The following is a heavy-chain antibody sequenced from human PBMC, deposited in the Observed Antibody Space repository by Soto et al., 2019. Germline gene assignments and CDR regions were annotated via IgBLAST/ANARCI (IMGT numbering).Heavy chain of an antibody. D-gene: IGHD6-6*01. CDR3: ARGLRSVLDY. V-gene: IGHV3-9*01. CDR1: GFTFDNYA. J-gene: IGHJ4*02. CDR2: ISWNSNTI. Sequence: PGGSLRLSCAASGFTFDNYAMHWVRQAPGKGLEWVSGISWNSNTIAYADSVRGRFAISRDNSKNTLYLQMTSLRAEDTAIYYCARGLRSVLDYWGQGTLVTVSS.